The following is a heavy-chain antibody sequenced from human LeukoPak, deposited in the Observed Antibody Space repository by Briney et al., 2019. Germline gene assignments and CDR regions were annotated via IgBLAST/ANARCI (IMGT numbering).Heavy chain of an antibody. CDR1: GGSMTNYY. Sequence: PSETLSLTCTVSGGSMTNYYWTWIRQSPGKGLEWIGHTYYSGNTNYKPSLKSRGTISIDTPKNQFSLKLSSVTAADTAVYYCTRGRAYYDSTGYYYWGRGILVTVSS. D-gene: IGHD3-22*01. CDR2: TYYSGNT. CDR3: TRGRAYYDSTGYYY. V-gene: IGHV4-59*01. J-gene: IGHJ4*02.